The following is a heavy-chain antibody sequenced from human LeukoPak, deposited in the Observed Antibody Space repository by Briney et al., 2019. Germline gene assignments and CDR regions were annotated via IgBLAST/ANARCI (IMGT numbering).Heavy chain of an antibody. CDR2: INPTDGST. D-gene: IGHD2-15*01. Sequence: GASVKVSCKASGYTFSNYYMHWVRQAPGQGLEWLGVINPTDGSTNYPQRFQGRVTMTRDTSTTTVYMELSSLRCEDTALYYCARRGWYGSEDPLFDYWGQGTLVTVSS. J-gene: IGHJ4*02. CDR3: ARRGWYGSEDPLFDY. V-gene: IGHV1-46*01. CDR1: GYTFSNYY.